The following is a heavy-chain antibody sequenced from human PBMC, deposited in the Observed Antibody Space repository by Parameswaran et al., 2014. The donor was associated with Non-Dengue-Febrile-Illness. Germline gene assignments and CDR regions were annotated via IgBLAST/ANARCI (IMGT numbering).Heavy chain of an antibody. Sequence: RWIRQPPGKGLEWIGYIYYSGSTYYNPSLKGRVTISVDTSKNQFSLKLSSVTAADTAVYYCARGLLRGVKSYYFDYWGQGTLVTVSS. CDR3: ARGLLRGVKSYYFDY. D-gene: IGHD3-10*01. V-gene: IGHV4-31*02. CDR2: IYYSGST. J-gene: IGHJ4*02.